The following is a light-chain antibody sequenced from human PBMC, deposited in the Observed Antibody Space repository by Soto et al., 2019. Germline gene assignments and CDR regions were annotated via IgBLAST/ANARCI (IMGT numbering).Light chain of an antibody. CDR3: QQYNVYWS. CDR2: AES. Sequence: DIQLTQSPSFLSASVGDRVTITCGASQGIAGSLAWYQQKPGKPPKLLIYAESTLQSGVPSRFSGSGSGTRGTLTISSLQPEDFATYYCQQYNVYWSFGPGTKVDIK. V-gene: IGKV1-9*01. J-gene: IGKJ1*01. CDR1: QGIAGS.